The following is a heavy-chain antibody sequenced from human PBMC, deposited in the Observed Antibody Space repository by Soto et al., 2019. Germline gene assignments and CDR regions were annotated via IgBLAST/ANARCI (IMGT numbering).Heavy chain of an antibody. CDR1: GFTFSSYW. J-gene: IGHJ6*03. Sequence: GGSLRLSCAASGFTFSSYWMSWVRQAPGKGLEWVANIKQDGSEKYYVNSVKGRFTISRDNAKNSLYLQMNSLGAEDTAVYYCARERTGPFIDYYYYYMDVWGKGTTVTVSS. V-gene: IGHV3-7*01. D-gene: IGHD3-10*01. CDR2: IKQDGSEK. CDR3: ARERTGPFIDYYYYYMDV.